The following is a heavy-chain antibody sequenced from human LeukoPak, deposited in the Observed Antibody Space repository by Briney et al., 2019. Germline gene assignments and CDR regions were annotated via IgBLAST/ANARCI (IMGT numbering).Heavy chain of an antibody. CDR1: GFTFSSYG. CDR3: AADIVVVPAAIG. CDR2: ISYDGSNK. D-gene: IGHD2-2*01. J-gene: IGHJ4*02. Sequence: PGRSLRLSCAASGFTFSSYGMHWVRQAPGEGLEWVAVISYDGSNKYYADSVKGRFTISRDNSKNTLYLQMNSLRAEDTAVYYCAADIVVVPAAIGWGQGTLVTVSS. V-gene: IGHV3-30*03.